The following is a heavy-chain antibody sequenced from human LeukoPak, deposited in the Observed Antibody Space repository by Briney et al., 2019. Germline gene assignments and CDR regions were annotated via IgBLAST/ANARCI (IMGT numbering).Heavy chain of an antibody. CDR3: TPDVDTANDY. J-gene: IGHJ4*02. V-gene: IGHV3-15*01. CDR2: IKSKTYGGTT. CDR1: GFTFSNAW. D-gene: IGHD5-18*01. Sequence: GGSLRLSCVASGFTFSNAWMSWVRQAPGKGLEWVGRIKSKTYGGTTDYAAPVKGRFTISRDDSKNTLYLQMTSLKTEDTAVYYCTPDVDTANDYWGQGTLVTVSS.